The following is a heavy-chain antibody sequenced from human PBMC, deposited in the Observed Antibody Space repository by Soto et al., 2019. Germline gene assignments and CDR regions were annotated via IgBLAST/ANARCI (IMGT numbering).Heavy chain of an antibody. CDR3: AKSGTFWTGFDYYYYYMDV. Sequence: EVQLLESGGGLVQPGGSLRLSCGGSGFRFSNYAMSWVRQAPGKGLEWVSGVTGSGGGTHYADSVKGRFTISRDNSKNTRYLQINSLRVEDTAVYYCAKSGTFWTGFDYYYYYMDVWGQGTTVTVSS. J-gene: IGHJ6*03. V-gene: IGHV3-23*01. CDR1: GFRFSNYA. CDR2: VTGSGGGT. D-gene: IGHD3-3*01.